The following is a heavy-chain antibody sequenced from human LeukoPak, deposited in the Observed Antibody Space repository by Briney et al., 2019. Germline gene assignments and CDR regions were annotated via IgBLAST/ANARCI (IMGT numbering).Heavy chain of an antibody. Sequence: GESLKISCQASGERFTNYWIGWVRQMPGKGLEWMGIICPTDSDTRYSPSFQGQVTISIDKSISTAYLQWRSLKASDSAMYYCARHVYYYESGYLLNYHYIDVWGTGTAVTVSS. J-gene: IGHJ6*03. CDR1: GERFTNYW. D-gene: IGHD3-22*01. V-gene: IGHV5-51*01. CDR2: ICPTDSDT. CDR3: ARHVYYYESGYLLNYHYIDV.